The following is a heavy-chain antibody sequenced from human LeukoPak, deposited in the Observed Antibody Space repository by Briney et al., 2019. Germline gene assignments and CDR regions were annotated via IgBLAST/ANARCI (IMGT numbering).Heavy chain of an antibody. Sequence: PGGSLRLSCAASGLTLSSSGMHSVRRAPGKGLGWEAFIRYDRSNKYYADSVKSRFNISRDNSKHTLYLQMSSLRAEDTAVYYCAKDLKGELWFGDAFDIWGQGTMVSVSS. CDR1: GLTLSSSG. J-gene: IGHJ3*02. CDR3: AKDLKGELWFGDAFDI. V-gene: IGHV3-30*02. D-gene: IGHD3-10*01. CDR2: IRYDRSNK.